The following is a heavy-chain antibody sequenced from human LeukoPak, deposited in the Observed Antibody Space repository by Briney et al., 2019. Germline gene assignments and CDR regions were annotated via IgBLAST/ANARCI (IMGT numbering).Heavy chain of an antibody. J-gene: IGHJ4*02. Sequence: PSETLSLTCTASGGSISSSTYYWGWIRQPPGKGLEWTGSIYYSGNTYYNPSLKSRVTISLDTSKNQFSLKLRSVTAADTAVYYCAGGYGGNLDYWGQGTLVTVSS. D-gene: IGHD4-23*01. CDR1: GGSISSSTYY. V-gene: IGHV4-39*07. CDR3: AGGYGGNLDY. CDR2: IYYSGNT.